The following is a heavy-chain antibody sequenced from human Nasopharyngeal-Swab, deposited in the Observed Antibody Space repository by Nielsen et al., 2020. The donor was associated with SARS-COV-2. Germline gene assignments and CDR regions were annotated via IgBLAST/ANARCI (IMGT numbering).Heavy chain of an antibody. CDR2: ISYDGSNK. CDR3: ARGLPPIDV. J-gene: IGHJ6*02. Sequence: GESLKISCAASGFTFSSYAMHWVRQAPGTGLEWVAVISYDGSNKYYADSVKGRFTISRDNSKNTLYLQMNSLRAEDTAVYYCARGLPPIDVWGQGTTVTVSS. CDR1: GFTFSSYA. V-gene: IGHV3-30-3*01.